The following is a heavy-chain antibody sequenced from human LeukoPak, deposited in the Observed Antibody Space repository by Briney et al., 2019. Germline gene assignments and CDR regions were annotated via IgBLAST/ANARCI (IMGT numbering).Heavy chain of an antibody. CDR3: ASSNITGTWSSFDH. CDR1: GYTFTSYG. CDR2: VSVYNGNT. V-gene: IGHV1-18*01. Sequence: GASVKVSCKASGYTFTSYGISWVRQAPGQGLEWMGWVSVYNGNTNYAQKFQGRITMTTDQSTSTAFMELRSLTSDDTAVYYCASSNITGTWSSFDHWGQGTLVTVSS. D-gene: IGHD1-7*01. J-gene: IGHJ4*02.